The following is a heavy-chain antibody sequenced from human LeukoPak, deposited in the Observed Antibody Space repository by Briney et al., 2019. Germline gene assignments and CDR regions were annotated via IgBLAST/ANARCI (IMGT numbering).Heavy chain of an antibody. D-gene: IGHD3-22*01. V-gene: IGHV3-21*01. CDR2: ISSSSSYI. J-gene: IGHJ4*02. Sequence: GGSLRLSCAASGFTFSSYWMSWVRQAPGKGLEWVSSISSSSSYIYYADSVKGRFTISRDNAKNSLYLQMNSLRAEDTAVYYCARDYYDSSGYLSEYYFDYWGQGTLVTVSS. CDR1: GFTFSSYW. CDR3: ARDYYDSSGYLSEYYFDY.